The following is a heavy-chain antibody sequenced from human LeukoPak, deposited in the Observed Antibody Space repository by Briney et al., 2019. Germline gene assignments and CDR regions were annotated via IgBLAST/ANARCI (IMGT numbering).Heavy chain of an antibody. CDR3: ARDRVTGTTRLFDP. CDR1: GYTFISYG. D-gene: IGHD1-7*01. J-gene: IGHJ5*02. V-gene: IGHV1-18*01. CDR2: ISAYNGNT. Sequence: GASVKVSCKASGYTFISYGISWVRQAPGQGLEWMGWISAYNGNTDYAQKVQGRVTMTTDTSTSTAYMELRSLRSDDTAVYYCARDRVTGTTRLFDPWGQGTLVTVSS.